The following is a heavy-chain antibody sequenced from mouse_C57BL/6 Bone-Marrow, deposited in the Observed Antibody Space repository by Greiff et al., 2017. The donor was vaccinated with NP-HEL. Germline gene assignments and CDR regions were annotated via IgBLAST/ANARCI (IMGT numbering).Heavy chain of an antibody. D-gene: IGHD1-1*01. CDR2: INPSSGYT. V-gene: IGHV1-4*01. Sequence: QVQLQQSGAELARPGASVKMSCKASGYTFTSYTMHWVKQRPGQGLEWIGYINPSSGYTKYNQKFKDKATLTADKSSSTASMQLSSLTSEDSAVYYCARTITTVVSTGTSMYFDVWGTGTTVTVSS. CDR1: GYTFTSYT. J-gene: IGHJ1*03. CDR3: ARTITTVVSTGTSMYFDV.